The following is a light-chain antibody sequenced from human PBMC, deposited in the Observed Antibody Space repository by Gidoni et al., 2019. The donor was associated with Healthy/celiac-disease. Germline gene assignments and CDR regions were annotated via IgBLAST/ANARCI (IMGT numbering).Light chain of an antibody. V-gene: IGKV3-15*01. CDR1: QSVSIN. Sequence: EIVMKQSPATLSVSAGERATLSCRASQSVSINLAWYQQKPGQAPRLLIYGASTRATGIPARFSGSGSGTEFTLTISSLQSEDFAVYYCQQYNNWPYTFGQGTKLEIK. CDR2: GAS. CDR3: QQYNNWPYT. J-gene: IGKJ2*01.